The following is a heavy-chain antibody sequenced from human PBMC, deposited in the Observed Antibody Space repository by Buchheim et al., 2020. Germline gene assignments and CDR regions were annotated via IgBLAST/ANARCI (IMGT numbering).Heavy chain of an antibody. D-gene: IGHD3-22*01. V-gene: IGHV3-7*01. CDR2: INQDGTGK. CDR3: VRKHNSAHYQFFDY. J-gene: IGHJ4*02. Sequence: EVHLVESGGGLVQPGGSLRLSCAVSGFSFSTYWMSWVRQAPGKGLEWVANINQDGTGKTYMDSVKGRFTVSRDHAKTSLYLQMDSLRDEDTAVYSCVRKHNSAHYQFFDYWGQGTL. CDR1: GFSFSTYW.